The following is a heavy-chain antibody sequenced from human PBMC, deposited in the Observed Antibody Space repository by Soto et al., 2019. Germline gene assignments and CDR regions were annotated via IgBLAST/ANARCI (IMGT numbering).Heavy chain of an antibody. Sequence: QPGGSLRLSCAASGFTLSGYSMNWVRQAPGKRLEWVSYITTSSTTIYYVDPVKGRFTISRDNARNSLYLQMNSLRDEDTAVYYCARRAASGSAGMDVWGQGTTVTVSS. J-gene: IGHJ6*02. CDR1: GFTLSGYS. V-gene: IGHV3-48*02. D-gene: IGHD5-12*01. CDR2: ITTSSTTI. CDR3: ARRAASGSAGMDV.